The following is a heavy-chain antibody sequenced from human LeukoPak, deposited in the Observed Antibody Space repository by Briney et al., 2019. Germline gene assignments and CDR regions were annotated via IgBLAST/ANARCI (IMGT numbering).Heavy chain of an antibody. CDR2: IYHSGST. Sequence: SETLSLTCTVSGGSISSGGYYWSWIRQPPGKGLEWIGYIYHSGSTYYNPSLKSRVTISVDRSKNQFSLKLSSVTAADTAVYYCARVFLEWSDLVFDIWGQGTMVTVSS. V-gene: IGHV4-30-2*01. CDR1: GGSISSGGYY. J-gene: IGHJ3*02. D-gene: IGHD3-3*01. CDR3: ARVFLEWSDLVFDI.